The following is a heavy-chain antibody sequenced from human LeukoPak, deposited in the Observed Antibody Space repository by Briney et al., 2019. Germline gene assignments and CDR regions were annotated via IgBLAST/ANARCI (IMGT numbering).Heavy chain of an antibody. CDR1: GGTSSSYA. D-gene: IGHD6-13*01. CDR3: AREAAATYYMDV. CDR2: IIPIFGTA. V-gene: IGHV1-69*05. J-gene: IGHJ6*03. Sequence: GASVKVSCKASGGTSSSYAISWVRQAPGQGLEWMGGIIPIFGTANYAQKFQGRVTITTDESTSTAYMELSSLRSEDTAVYYCAREAAATYYMDVWGKGTTVTVSS.